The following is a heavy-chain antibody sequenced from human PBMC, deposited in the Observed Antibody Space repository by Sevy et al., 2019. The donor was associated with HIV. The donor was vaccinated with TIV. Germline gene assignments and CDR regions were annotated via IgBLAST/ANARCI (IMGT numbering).Heavy chain of an antibody. CDR2: ISSSSSYI. J-gene: IGHJ3*02. V-gene: IGHV3-21*01. Sequence: GGSLRLSCAASGFTFSSYSMKWVRQAPGKGLEWVSSISSSSSYIYYADSVKGRFTISRDNAKNSLYLQMNSLRAEDTAVYYCARADGYCSGGSCYHDAFDIWGQGTMVTVSS. CDR3: ARADGYCSGGSCYHDAFDI. CDR1: GFTFSSYS. D-gene: IGHD2-15*01.